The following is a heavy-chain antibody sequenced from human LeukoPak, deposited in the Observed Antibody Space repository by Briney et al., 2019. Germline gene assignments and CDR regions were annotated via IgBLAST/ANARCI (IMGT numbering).Heavy chain of an antibody. Sequence: GGSLRLSCAASGFTVSSNYMSWVRQAPGKGLEWVSVIYSGGSTYYADSVKGRFTISRDNSKNTLYLQMNSLRAEDTAVYYCAMLAAAGNWFDPWGQGTLVTVSS. CDR3: AMLAAAGNWFDP. J-gene: IGHJ5*02. CDR2: IYSGGST. CDR1: GFTVSSNY. V-gene: IGHV3-53*01. D-gene: IGHD6-13*01.